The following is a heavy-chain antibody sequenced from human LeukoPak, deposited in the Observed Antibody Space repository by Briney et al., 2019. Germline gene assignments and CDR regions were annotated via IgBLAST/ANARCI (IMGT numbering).Heavy chain of an antibody. CDR3: ARALRILQNWFDP. V-gene: IGHV1-2*02. Sequence: ASVKVSCKASGYTFTGYYMHWVRQAPGQGLEWMGWINPNSGGTNYAQKFQGRVTMTRDTSISTAYMELSRLRSDDTAVYYCARALRILQNWFDPWGQGTLVTVSS. J-gene: IGHJ5*02. CDR1: GYTFTGYY. D-gene: IGHD2-15*01. CDR2: INPNSGGT.